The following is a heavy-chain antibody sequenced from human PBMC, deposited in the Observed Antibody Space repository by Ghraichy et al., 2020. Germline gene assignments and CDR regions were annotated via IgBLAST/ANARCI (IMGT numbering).Heavy chain of an antibody. CDR1: GFTFSSYA. J-gene: IGHJ3*02. D-gene: IGHD5-12*01. V-gene: IGHV3-64D*09. CDR2: ISSNGGST. CDR3: VKTHWVGYDSSDAFDI. Sequence: GGSLRLSCSASGFTFSSYAMHWVRQAPGKGLEYVSAISSNGGSTYYADSVKGRFTISRDNSKNTLYLQMSSLRAEDTAVYYCVKTHWVGYDSSDAFDIWGQGTMVTVSS.